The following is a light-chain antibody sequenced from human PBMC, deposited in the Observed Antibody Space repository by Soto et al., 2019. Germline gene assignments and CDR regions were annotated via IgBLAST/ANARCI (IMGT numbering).Light chain of an antibody. CDR3: QQYNSSPCT. J-gene: IGKJ2*02. CDR1: QSISSW. CDR2: DAS. V-gene: IGKV1-5*01. Sequence: DLQMTQSPSTLSASVGDRVTITCRASQSISSWLAWYQQKPGKDPKLLIYDASSLESGVPSRFSGSGSGTEFTLTISSLQPDDFAPYYCQQYNSSPCTFGQGTKLEIK.